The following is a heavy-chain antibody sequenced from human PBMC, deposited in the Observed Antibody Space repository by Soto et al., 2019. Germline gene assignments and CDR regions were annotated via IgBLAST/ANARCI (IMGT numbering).Heavy chain of an antibody. D-gene: IGHD1-26*01. CDR1: GGSFSGYY. Sequence: QVQLQQWGAGPLKPSETLSLICAVYGGSFSGYYWTWIRQPPGKGLEWIGEISYKGSTYYNPSLKSRVTMSVDTSNNQFSLKMTSVTAADTAVYYCARGQGGPRLGFWGQGTLVTVSS. CDR2: ISYKGST. J-gene: IGHJ4*02. V-gene: IGHV4-34*01. CDR3: ARGQGGPRLGF.